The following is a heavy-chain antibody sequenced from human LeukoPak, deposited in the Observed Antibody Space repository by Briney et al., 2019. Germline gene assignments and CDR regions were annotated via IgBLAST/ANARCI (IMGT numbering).Heavy chain of an antibody. D-gene: IGHD3-3*01. V-gene: IGHV4-34*01. CDR3: ARGAPFHYDFWSGYFSYYFDY. CDR1: GGSLSGYY. J-gene: IGHJ4*02. Sequence: SETLSLTCAVYGGSLSGYYWSWIRQPPGKGLEWIGEINHSGSTNYNPSLKSRVTISVDTSKNQFSLKLSSVTAADTAVYYCARGAPFHYDFWSGYFSYYFDYWGQGTLVTVSS. CDR2: INHSGST.